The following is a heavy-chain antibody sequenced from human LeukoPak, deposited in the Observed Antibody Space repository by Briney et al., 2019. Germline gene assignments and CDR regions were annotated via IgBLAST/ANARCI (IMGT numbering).Heavy chain of an antibody. D-gene: IGHD3-10*01. V-gene: IGHV4-4*07. CDR1: GGSISSYY. Sequence: PSETLSLTCTVSGGSISSYYWSWIRQPAGKGLEWIGRIYTSGSTNYNPSLKSRVTMSVDTSKNQFSLKLSSATAADTAVYYCARVRWFGESPIPNYYYYYYMDVWGKGTTVTVSS. CDR3: ARVRWFGESPIPNYYYYYYMDV. CDR2: IYTSGST. J-gene: IGHJ6*03.